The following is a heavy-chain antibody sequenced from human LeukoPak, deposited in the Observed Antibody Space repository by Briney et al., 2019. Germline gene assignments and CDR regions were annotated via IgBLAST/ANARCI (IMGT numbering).Heavy chain of an antibody. CDR2: TYYRSKWYN. J-gene: IGHJ5*02. V-gene: IGHV6-1*01. Sequence: SQTLSLTCAISGDSVSSNSAACNWIRQSPSRGLEWLGRTYYRSKWYNDYAVSVKSRITINPDTSKNQFSLQLNSVTPEDTAVYECARESWDIEGYNWFDPWGQGTLVTVSS. CDR3: ARESWDIEGYNWFDP. D-gene: IGHD2-15*01. CDR1: GDSVSSNSAA.